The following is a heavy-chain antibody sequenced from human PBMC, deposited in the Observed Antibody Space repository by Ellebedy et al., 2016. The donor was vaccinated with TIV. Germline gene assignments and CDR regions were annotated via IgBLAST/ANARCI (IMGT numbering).Heavy chain of an antibody. D-gene: IGHD6-13*01. CDR1: GFSFSNYA. Sequence: GESLKISCAAFGFSFSNYAMSWVRQAPGKGLEYVSAISSNGGSTYYADSVKGRFTISRDNSKNTLYLQMSSLRAEDTAVYYCVKAPYSSSHPAFFDYWGQGTLVTVSS. V-gene: IGHV3-64D*06. J-gene: IGHJ4*02. CDR2: ISSNGGST. CDR3: VKAPYSSSHPAFFDY.